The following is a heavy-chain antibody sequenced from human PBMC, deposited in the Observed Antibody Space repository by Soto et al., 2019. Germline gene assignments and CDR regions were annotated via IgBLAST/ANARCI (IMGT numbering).Heavy chain of an antibody. Sequence: QVQQLESGPGLVKPWDTLSPPCTASGAYVSDFSWSWLRQPPGKGLEWIGRITVNGITQYTPSFRSRVTMSMDTSRNQFSLNLQSATAADTALYYCARESGENWTYEAHWGQGTLVTVSS. CDR2: ITVNGIT. V-gene: IGHV4-4*07. J-gene: IGHJ1*01. CDR3: ARESGENWTYEAH. CDR1: GAYVSDFS. D-gene: IGHD1-7*01.